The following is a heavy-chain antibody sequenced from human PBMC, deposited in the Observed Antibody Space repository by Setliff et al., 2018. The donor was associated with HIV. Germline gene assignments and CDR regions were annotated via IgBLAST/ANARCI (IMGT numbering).Heavy chain of an antibody. CDR3: ARDGANWFDP. CDR2: IYYSGNT. V-gene: IGHV4-59*01. D-gene: IGHD3-16*01. Sequence: PSETLSLTCTVSGGSISNYYWSWIRQPPGKGLEWIGNIYYSGNTNYNPSLKSRVTISVDTSKNQFSLKMSSVTAADTAVYYCARDGANWFDPWGQGTLVTVSS. J-gene: IGHJ5*02. CDR1: GGSISNYY.